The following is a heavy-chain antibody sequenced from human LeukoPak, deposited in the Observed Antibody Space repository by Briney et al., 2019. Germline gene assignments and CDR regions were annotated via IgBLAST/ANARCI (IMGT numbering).Heavy chain of an antibody. CDR2: INPSGGST. Sequence: GSSVPVSCLASGYTFTRHYMHWLRQAPAQGRAWMGIINPSGGSTSYAQKFQGRVTMTRDTSTSTVYMELSSLRSEHTAVYCCARKYYYDSRGYYFGWFDPGGQGTLVSVSS. J-gene: IGHJ5*02. CDR1: GYTFTRHY. CDR3: ARKYYYDSRGYYFGWFDP. V-gene: IGHV1-46*01. D-gene: IGHD3-22*01.